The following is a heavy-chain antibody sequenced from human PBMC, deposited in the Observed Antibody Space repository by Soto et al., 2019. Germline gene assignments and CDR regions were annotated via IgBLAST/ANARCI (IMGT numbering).Heavy chain of an antibody. CDR1: GGTFGSYA. V-gene: IGHV1-69*01. D-gene: IGHD2-2*01. CDR2: IIPIPGTA. CDR3: ARSQGSSTSLEIYYYYYYGMDV. J-gene: IGHJ6*02. Sequence: QVQLVQSGAEVKKPGSSVKVSCKASGGTFGSYAIXWVRQAPGXGLXXXGGIIPIPGTANYAQKFQGRVTIAADESTRTAYMELSSLRSEDTAVYYCARSQGSSTSLEIYYYYYYGMDVWGQGTTVTVSS.